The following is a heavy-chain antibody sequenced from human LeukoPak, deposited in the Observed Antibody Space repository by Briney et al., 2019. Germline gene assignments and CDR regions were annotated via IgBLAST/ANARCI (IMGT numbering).Heavy chain of an antibody. CDR2: SQTTKPNSCTT. J-gene: IGHJ4*02. CDR1: GFTITDHH. CDR3: VRVVTTSSGWYHFDN. D-gene: IGHD6-13*01. Sequence: GGSLRLSCAASGFTITDHHMDWVRQAPGKGMEWVGRSQTTKPNSCTTGYAASVKGRFTISRDDSKNSLYLQLNSLKTEDTAVYYCVRVVTTSSGWYHFDNWGQGTLVTVSS. V-gene: IGHV3-72*01.